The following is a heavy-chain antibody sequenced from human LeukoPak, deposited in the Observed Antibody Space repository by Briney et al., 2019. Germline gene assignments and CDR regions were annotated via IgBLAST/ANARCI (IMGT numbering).Heavy chain of an antibody. CDR3: VRYYYDSSGYLIDY. Sequence: GESLKISCKGSGYRFTSYWIGWVRQMPVKGLEWAGIIYPGDSDTRYSPSFQGQVTISADKSISTAYLQWSSLKASDTATYYCVRYYYDSSGYLIDYWGQGTLVTVSS. D-gene: IGHD3-22*01. J-gene: IGHJ4*02. V-gene: IGHV5-51*01. CDR1: GYRFTSYW. CDR2: IYPGDSDT.